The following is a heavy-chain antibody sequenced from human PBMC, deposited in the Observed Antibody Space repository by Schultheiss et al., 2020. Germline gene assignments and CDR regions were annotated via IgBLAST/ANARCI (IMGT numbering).Heavy chain of an antibody. V-gene: IGHV4-34*01. J-gene: IGHJ6*02. CDR1: GGSFSGYY. CDR3: ARDATKPYYYYGMDV. CDR2: IYYSGST. D-gene: IGHD5-24*01. Sequence: GSLRLSCAVYGGSFSGYYWSWIRQPPGKGLEWIGYIYYSGSTYYNPSLKSRVTISVDTSKNQFSLKLSSVTAADTAVYYCARDATKPYYYYGMDVWGQGTTVTVSS.